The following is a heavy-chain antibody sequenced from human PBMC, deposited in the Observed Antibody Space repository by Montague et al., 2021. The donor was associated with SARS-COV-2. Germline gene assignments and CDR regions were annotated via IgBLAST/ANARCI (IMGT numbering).Heavy chain of an antibody. CDR1: GESFTDFF. CDR3: ARGQRFFDWPYDAFDL. V-gene: IGHV4-34*01. J-gene: IGHJ3*01. Sequence: SETLSLTCAVYGESFTDFFWNWIRQTPEKGLEWIGEIRHNGGTHYNPSLKSRVTISVDTSKNQVSLKLSSVTAADTAVYYCARGQRFFDWPYDAFDLWDQGTMVIVSS. D-gene: IGHD3-9*01. CDR2: IRHNGGT.